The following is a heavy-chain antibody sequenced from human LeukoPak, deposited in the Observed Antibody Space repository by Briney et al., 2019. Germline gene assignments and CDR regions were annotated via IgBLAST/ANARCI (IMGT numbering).Heavy chain of an antibody. D-gene: IGHD3-3*01. CDR2: ISYDGSNK. J-gene: IGHJ4*02. CDR1: GYTLTELS. Sequence: SCKVSGYTLTELSMHWVRQAPGKGLEWVAVISYDGSNKYYADSVKGRFTISRDNSKNTLYLQMNSLRAEDTAVYYCAKPGKRFLEWLPSNCWGQGTLVTVSS. V-gene: IGHV3-30*18. CDR3: AKPGKRFLEWLPSNC.